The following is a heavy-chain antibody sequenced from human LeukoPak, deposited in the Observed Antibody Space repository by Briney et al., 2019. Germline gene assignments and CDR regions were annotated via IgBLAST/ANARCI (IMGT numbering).Heavy chain of an antibody. CDR3: ARDRYGDYAFDY. J-gene: IGHJ4*02. D-gene: IGHD4-17*01. Sequence: GGSLRLSCEASGFKFVSYSMSWVRQTPGKGLEWVANINQDGGEKYYVDSVKGRFTISRDNAKNSLYLQMNSLRAEDTAVYYCARDRYGDYAFDYWGQGTLVTVSS. CDR2: INQDGGEK. CDR1: GFKFVSYS. V-gene: IGHV3-7*01.